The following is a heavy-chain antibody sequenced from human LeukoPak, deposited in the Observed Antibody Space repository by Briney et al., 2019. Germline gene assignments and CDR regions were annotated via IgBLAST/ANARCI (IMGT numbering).Heavy chain of an antibody. V-gene: IGHV1-18*01. J-gene: IGHJ5*02. Sequence: ASVKDTCKASGYTFTSYGINWVRQATGQGLEWMGWISAYNGNTNYAQKLQGGVTMTTHTSTSTAYMELRSLRSDDRAVYYGARSIVVVVAATDPTWFDPWGQGTLVTVSS. D-gene: IGHD2-15*01. CDR3: ARSIVVVVAATDPTWFDP. CDR2: ISAYNGNT. CDR1: GYTFTSYG.